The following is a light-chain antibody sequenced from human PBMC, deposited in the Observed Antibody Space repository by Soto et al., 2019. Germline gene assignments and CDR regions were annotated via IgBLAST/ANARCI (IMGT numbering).Light chain of an antibody. J-gene: IGLJ2*01. CDR3: SSYRSSSEAVV. CDR1: SSDVGGYNY. V-gene: IGLV2-14*01. CDR2: EVS. Sequence: QSALTQPASVSGSPGQSITISCTGTSSDVGGYNYVSWYQQHPGKAPKLLIYEVSDRPSGVSHRFSGSKSGNTASLTISGLQAEDEADYYCSSYRSSSEAVVFGGGTKVTVL.